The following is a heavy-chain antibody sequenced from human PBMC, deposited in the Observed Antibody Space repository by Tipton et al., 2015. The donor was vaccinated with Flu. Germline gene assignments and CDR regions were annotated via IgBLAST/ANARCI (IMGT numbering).Heavy chain of an antibody. J-gene: IGHJ4*02. Sequence: SLRLSCAASGFTFSSYGMHWVRQAPGKGLEWVAVISYDGSNKYYADSVKGRFTISRDNSKNTLYLQMNSLRAEDTAVYYCAKALRLNYYDTFNNFDYWGQGTLVTVSS. CDR1: GFTFSSYG. D-gene: IGHD3-22*01. CDR2: ISYDGSNK. CDR3: AKALRLNYYDTFNNFDY. V-gene: IGHV3-30*18.